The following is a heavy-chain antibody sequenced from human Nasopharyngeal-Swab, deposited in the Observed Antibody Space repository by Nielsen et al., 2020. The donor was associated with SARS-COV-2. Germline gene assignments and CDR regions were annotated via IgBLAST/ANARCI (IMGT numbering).Heavy chain of an antibody. V-gene: IGHV3-66*01. CDR1: GFSVSYNY. J-gene: IGHJ3*02. CDR2: IYSRGET. Sequence: GESLKISCEVSGFSVSYNYMSWVRQAPGKGLEWVAVIYSRGETHYTDSVRGRFTISRDNSKNSLYLQMNSLRDEDTAVYYCFQTDPAFDIWGQGTMVTVSS. D-gene: IGHD1-14*01. CDR3: FQTDPAFDI.